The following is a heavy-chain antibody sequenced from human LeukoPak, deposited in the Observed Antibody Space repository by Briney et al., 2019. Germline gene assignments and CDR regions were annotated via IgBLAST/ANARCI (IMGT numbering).Heavy chain of an antibody. CDR3: TTGRYSYGYNY. CDR1: GFSFSNAW. CDR2: IKSKTDGGTT. Sequence: GGSLRLSCAASGFSFSNAWMSWVRQAPGKGLEWVGRIKSKTDGGTTDYAAPVKGRFTISRDDSKNTLYLQMNSLKTEDTAVYYCTTGRYSYGYNYWGQGTLVTVSS. D-gene: IGHD5-18*01. V-gene: IGHV3-15*01. J-gene: IGHJ4*02.